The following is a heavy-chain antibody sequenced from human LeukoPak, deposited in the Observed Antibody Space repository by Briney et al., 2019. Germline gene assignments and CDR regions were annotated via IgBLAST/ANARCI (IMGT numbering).Heavy chain of an antibody. J-gene: IGHJ4*02. D-gene: IGHD6-19*01. CDR1: GLTLSSYA. CDR2: IKRDGSEK. V-gene: IGHV3-7*01. CDR3: ARISTSVAGADY. Sequence: GGSLRLSCTASGLTLSSYAMNWVRQAPGKGLEWVANIKRDGSEKYYVDSVKGRFTISRDNSKNSLYLQMDSLRAEDTAVYYCARISTSVAGADYWGQGTLVTVSS.